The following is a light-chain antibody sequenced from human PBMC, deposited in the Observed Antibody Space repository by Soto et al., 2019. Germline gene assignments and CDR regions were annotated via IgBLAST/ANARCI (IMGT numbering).Light chain of an antibody. CDR3: QQYGSSGYT. J-gene: IGKJ2*01. CDR1: QSVSSSY. V-gene: IGKV3-20*01. Sequence: EIVLTQSPGTLSLSPGERATLSCRASQSVSSSYLAWYQQKPGQAPRLLIYGASSRATGIPDRFSGSGSGTDFTLTISRLEPEDFAVYYCQQYGSSGYTFGQVTKQEIK. CDR2: GAS.